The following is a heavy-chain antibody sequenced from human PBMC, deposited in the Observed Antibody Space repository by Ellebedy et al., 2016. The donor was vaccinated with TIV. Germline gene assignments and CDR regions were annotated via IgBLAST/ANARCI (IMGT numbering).Heavy chain of an antibody. J-gene: IGHJ6*02. Sequence: AASVKVSCKASGYTFTRYYIHWVRQAPGQGLEWMGRIIPILGIANYAQKFQGRVTVSADNSTITGYMELRSLRSEDTAVYYCARERDIVVVPAASQRAYGLDVWGQGTTVTVSS. V-gene: IGHV1-69*04. D-gene: IGHD2-2*01. CDR1: GYTFTRYY. CDR3: ARERDIVVVPAASQRAYGLDV. CDR2: IIPILGIA.